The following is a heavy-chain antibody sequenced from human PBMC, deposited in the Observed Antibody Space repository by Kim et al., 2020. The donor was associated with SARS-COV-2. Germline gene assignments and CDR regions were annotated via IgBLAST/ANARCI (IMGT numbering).Heavy chain of an antibody. J-gene: IGHJ6*01. D-gene: IGHD3-3*01. CDR3: ARDLETNAHYYFYGMDV. CDR1: GFTFSSYW. CDR2: INRDGSGT. Sequence: GGSLRLSCAASGFTFSSYWMHWVRQAPGKGLVWVSRINRDGSGTSYADSVKGRFTISRDNAQSTLYLQMNSLRAEDTAVYYCARDLETNAHYYFYGMDV. V-gene: IGHV3-74*01.